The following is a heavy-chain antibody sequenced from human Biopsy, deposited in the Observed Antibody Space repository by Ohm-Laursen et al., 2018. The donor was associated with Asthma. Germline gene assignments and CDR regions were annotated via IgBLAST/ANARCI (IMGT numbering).Heavy chain of an antibody. CDR2: VSKDASTQ. CDR1: GFSFSNFA. Sequence: SLRLSCAASGFSFSNFAIHWVRQAPGKGLEWVGVVSKDASTQDYADSVKGRFTMARDNSKNTLDLQMNSLREEDTAVYYCVRGGTDDAFDIWGQGTVVSVSS. CDR3: VRGGTDDAFDI. V-gene: IGHV3-30*01. J-gene: IGHJ3*02. D-gene: IGHD1-1*01.